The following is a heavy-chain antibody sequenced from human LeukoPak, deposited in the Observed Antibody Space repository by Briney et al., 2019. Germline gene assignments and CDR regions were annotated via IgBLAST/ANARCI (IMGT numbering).Heavy chain of an antibody. CDR1: GFTFSDYY. Sequence: PGGSLRLSCVASGFTFSDYYMSWIRQAPGKGLEWVSYISSSGSTIYYADSVKGRFTISRDNAKNSLYLQMNSLRAEDTAVYYCARDSPRGYSYGYFDYWGQGTLVTVSS. CDR2: ISSSGSTI. CDR3: ARDSPRGYSYGYFDY. J-gene: IGHJ4*02. D-gene: IGHD5-18*01. V-gene: IGHV3-11*01.